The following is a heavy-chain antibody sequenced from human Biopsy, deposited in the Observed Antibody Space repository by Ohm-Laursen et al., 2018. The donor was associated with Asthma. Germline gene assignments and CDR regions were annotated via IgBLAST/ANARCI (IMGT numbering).Heavy chain of an antibody. V-gene: IGHV3-30*01. CDR3: AREGVAGTHIED. CDR1: GFSFSNFA. D-gene: IGHD6-19*01. CDR2: ISKDASTQ. Sequence: SLRLSCTAPGFSFSNFAIHWVRQAPGKGLEWVGVISKDASTQDYADSVKGRFTMARDNSKNTLSLQMNSLTAEDTAVYYCAREGVAGTHIEDWGQGTLVTVSS. J-gene: IGHJ4*02.